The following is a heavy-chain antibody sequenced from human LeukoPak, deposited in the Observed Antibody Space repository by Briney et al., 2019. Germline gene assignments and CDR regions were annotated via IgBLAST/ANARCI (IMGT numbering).Heavy chain of an antibody. Sequence: GGSLRLSCAASGFTFDDYGMSWVRQATGKGLEWVSGINFNGGSTGYADSVKGRFTISRDNAKNSLYLQMNSLRAEDTALYYCARGYPSWFGELLYDYWGQGTLVTVSS. J-gene: IGHJ4*02. CDR2: INFNGGST. CDR3: ARGYPSWFGELLYDY. V-gene: IGHV3-20*04. CDR1: GFTFDDYG. D-gene: IGHD3-10*01.